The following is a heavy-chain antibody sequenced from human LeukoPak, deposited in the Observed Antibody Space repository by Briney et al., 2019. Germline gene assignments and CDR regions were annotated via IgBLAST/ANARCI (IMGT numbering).Heavy chain of an antibody. D-gene: IGHD3-10*01. CDR2: ISGDGGST. J-gene: IGHJ5*02. CDR1: GFTFDDYA. CDR3: AKDSTAAGTFDP. V-gene: IGHV3-43*02. Sequence: PGGSLRLSCAASGFTFDDYAMHWVRQAPGKGLEWVSLISGDGGSTYYADSVKGRFTISRDNSKNSLYLQMNNLRTEDTALYYCAKDSTAAGTFDPWGQGTLVTVSS.